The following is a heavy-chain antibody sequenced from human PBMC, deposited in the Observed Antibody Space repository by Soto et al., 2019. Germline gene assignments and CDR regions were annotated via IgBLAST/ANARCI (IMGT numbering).Heavy chain of an antibody. V-gene: IGHV3-13*05. CDR3: ARTGRDFYGFDV. D-gene: IGHD1-1*01. CDR2: ISAAGDP. Sequence: EVQLVESGGGLVQPGGSLRLSCEASGFTFRNYDMHWVRQGTGKGLAWVSGISAAGDPDYADSVEGRFTITRENAQNSFFLQMNSLRVGDTAFYYCARTGRDFYGFDVWGQGTTVIVSS. CDR1: GFTFRNYD. J-gene: IGHJ6*02.